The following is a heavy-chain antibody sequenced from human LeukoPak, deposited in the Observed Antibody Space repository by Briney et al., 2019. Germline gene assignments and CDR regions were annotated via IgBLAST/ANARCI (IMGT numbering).Heavy chain of an antibody. Sequence: GGSLRLSRAASVFTFSSYAMSWVRPAPGEGLGCVSAIIGSGGSAYYADSVKGRFTISRDNSKNTLYLQMNSLRAEDTAVYYCAKYSYNYGAVGYWGQGTLVTVSS. CDR2: IIGSGGSA. CDR3: AKYSYNYGAVGY. D-gene: IGHD5-18*01. V-gene: IGHV3-23*01. J-gene: IGHJ4*02. CDR1: VFTFSSYA.